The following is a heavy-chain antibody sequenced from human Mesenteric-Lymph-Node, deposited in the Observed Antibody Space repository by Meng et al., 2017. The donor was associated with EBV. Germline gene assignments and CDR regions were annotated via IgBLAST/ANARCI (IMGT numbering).Heavy chain of an antibody. Sequence: QAQLQESGPGLVKPSQSLSLTCAFSGGSISSGGYYWSWIRQPPGKGLEWIGYIYYSGSTYYNPSLKSRVTISVDTSKNQFSLKLSSVTAADTAVYYCARGEDSNWFDPWGQGTLVTVSS. CDR1: GGSISSGGYY. D-gene: IGHD2-15*01. V-gene: IGHV4-30-4*01. CDR3: ARGEDSNWFDP. J-gene: IGHJ5*02. CDR2: IYYSGST.